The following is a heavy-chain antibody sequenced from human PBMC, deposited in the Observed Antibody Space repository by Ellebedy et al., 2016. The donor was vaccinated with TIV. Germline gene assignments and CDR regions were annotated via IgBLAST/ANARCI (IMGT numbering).Heavy chain of an antibody. V-gene: IGHV4-59*01. J-gene: IGHJ4*02. CDR1: GVSITRYY. Sequence: SETLSLTXSVSGVSITRYYWSWIRQSPGRGLEWIGYIFHTGNIKYNPSLKNRVTISIDASKNHFSLNLTSTTAADTAVYYCASLRDWGQGTLVTVSS. CDR2: IFHTGNI. CDR3: ASLRD.